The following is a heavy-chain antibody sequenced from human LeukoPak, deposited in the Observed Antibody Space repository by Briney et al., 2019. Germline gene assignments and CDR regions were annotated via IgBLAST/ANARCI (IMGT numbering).Heavy chain of an antibody. Sequence: QSGGSLRLSCAASGFTVSSIHMSWVRQAPGKGLEWVSVIFSGGSTYYTDSVKGRFTISRDNSKNTLYLQMNSLRAEDPAIYYCASAQTRAFDIWGQGTMVTVSS. CDR3: ASAQTRAFDI. CDR2: IFSGGST. J-gene: IGHJ3*02. V-gene: IGHV3-53*01. CDR1: GFTVSSIH.